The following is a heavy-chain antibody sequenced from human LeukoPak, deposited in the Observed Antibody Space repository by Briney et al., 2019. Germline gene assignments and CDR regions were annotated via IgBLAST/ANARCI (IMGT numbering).Heavy chain of an antibody. CDR1: GFTFSSYG. J-gene: IGHJ4*02. D-gene: IGHD2-21*01. CDR2: IRYDGSNK. V-gene: IGHV3-30*02. Sequence: GGSLRLSCAASGFTFSSYGMHWVRQAPGKGLEWVAFIRYDGSNKYYADSVKGRFTISRDNSKNTLHLQMNSLRAEDTAVYYCAKDPAYCGGDCYGIGYFDYWGQGTLVTVSS. CDR3: AKDPAYCGGDCYGIGYFDY.